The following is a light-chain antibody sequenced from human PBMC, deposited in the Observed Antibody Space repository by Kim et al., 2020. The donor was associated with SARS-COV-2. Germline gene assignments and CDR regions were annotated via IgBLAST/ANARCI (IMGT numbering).Light chain of an antibody. J-gene: IGLJ3*02. CDR3: SSYTSSSTWV. CDR1: SSDVGGYNY. Sequence: GQTITISGTGTSSDVGGYNYVYWYQQHPGKAPKLMVYDVRQRPSGVSTRFSGSKSGNTASLTISGLQAEDEADYYCSSYTSSSTWVFGGGTQLTVL. CDR2: DVR. V-gene: IGLV2-14*04.